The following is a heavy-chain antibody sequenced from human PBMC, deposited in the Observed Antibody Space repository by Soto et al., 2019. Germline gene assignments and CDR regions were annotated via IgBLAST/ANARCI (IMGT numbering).Heavy chain of an antibody. Sequence: EVQLVQSGAEVKKPGESLMISCKCSGYSFTSYWICWVRQMPGKGLGWMGIIYPGDSDTRDSSSVQGQVTISADKSNSTGYLQWSSVTATETAMYYCARHEGRDCSSTRCLNPFDYWGQGTLVTVSS. CDR2: IYPGDSDT. D-gene: IGHD2-2*01. CDR1: GYSFTSYW. J-gene: IGHJ4*02. V-gene: IGHV5-51*01. CDR3: ARHEGRDCSSTRCLNPFDY.